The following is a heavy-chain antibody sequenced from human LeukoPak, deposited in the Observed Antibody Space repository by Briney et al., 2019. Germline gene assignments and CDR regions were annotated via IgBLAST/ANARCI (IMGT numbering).Heavy chain of an antibody. V-gene: IGHV4-30-2*01. CDR3: ASSIRRPYYFDY. D-gene: IGHD3-16*01. Sequence: TLSLTCAVSGGSISSGGYSWSWIRQPPGKGLEWIGHIYHSGSTYYNPSLKSRVTISVDRSKNQFSLKLSSVPAADTAVYYCASSIRRPYYFDYWGQGTLVTVSS. CDR1: GGSISSGGYS. J-gene: IGHJ4*02. CDR2: IYHSGST.